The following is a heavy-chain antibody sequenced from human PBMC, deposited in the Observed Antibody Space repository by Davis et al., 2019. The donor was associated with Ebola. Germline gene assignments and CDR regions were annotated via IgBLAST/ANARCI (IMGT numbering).Heavy chain of an antibody. D-gene: IGHD4-23*01. Sequence: MPSETLSLTCTVSGGSISSGGYQWNWIRQPPGKGLEWIGYLFYSGINRYNPSLKSRVTISGDTSKNQFSLKLSSVTAADTAMYYCARDIYYGGRRYYGMDVWGKGTTVTVSS. CDR3: ARDIYYGGRRYYGMDV. CDR2: LFYSGIN. CDR1: GGSISSGGYQ. J-gene: IGHJ6*04. V-gene: IGHV4-30-4*01.